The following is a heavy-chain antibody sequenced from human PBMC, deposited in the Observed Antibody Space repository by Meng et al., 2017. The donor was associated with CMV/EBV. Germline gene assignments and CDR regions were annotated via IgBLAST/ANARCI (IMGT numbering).Heavy chain of an antibody. CDR1: GGTFSSYA. CDR2: IIPIFGTA. J-gene: IGHJ6*02. Sequence: SVKFSCKASGGTFSSYAISWVRQAPGQGLEWMGGIIPIFGTANYAQKFQGRVTITTDESTSTAYMELSSLRSEDTAVYYCARYIIGSGTYYYYGMDVWGQGTTVTVSS. D-gene: IGHD3-3*01. V-gene: IGHV1-69*05. CDR3: ARYIIGSGTYYYYGMDV.